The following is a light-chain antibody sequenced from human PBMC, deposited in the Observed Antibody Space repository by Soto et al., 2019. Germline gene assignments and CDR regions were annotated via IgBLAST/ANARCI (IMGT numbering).Light chain of an antibody. V-gene: IGKV3-15*01. J-gene: IGKJ1*01. CDR1: QSVSSN. CDR2: GAS. CDR3: QQYNNCPPRT. Sequence: EIVMTQSAATLAVAPVERAALSCMASQSVSSNLAWYQQKPGQAPRLLIYGASTRATGIPARFSGSGSGTEFTLTISSLQSEDFAVYYCQQYNNCPPRTFGQGTKVDIK.